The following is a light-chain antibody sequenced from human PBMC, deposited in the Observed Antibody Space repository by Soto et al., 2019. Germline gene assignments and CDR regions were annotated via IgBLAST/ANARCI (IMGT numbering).Light chain of an antibody. J-gene: IGKJ1*01. CDR3: QQYNKWPLT. Sequence: EILMTQSPGTLSASPGGRATLSCRASQRVSSNLAWYQQKPGQAPRLLIYAVSTRATGIPARFSGSGSGTEFTLTISSLQSEDFSVYYCQQYNKWPLTFGQGTKVEIK. CDR2: AVS. CDR1: QRVSSN. V-gene: IGKV3-15*01.